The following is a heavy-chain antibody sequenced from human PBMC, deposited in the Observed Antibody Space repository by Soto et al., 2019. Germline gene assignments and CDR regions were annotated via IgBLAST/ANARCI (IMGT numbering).Heavy chain of an antibody. D-gene: IGHD3-10*01. CDR2: INHSGST. CDR1: GGSFSGYY. V-gene: IGHV4-34*01. Sequence: PSETLSLTCAVYGGSFSGYYWSWIRQPPGKGLEWIGEINHSGSTNYNPSLKSRVTISVDTSKNQFSLKLSSVTAADTAVYYCARDIIGFFDPWGQGTLFTVSS. CDR3: ARDIIGFFDP. J-gene: IGHJ5*02.